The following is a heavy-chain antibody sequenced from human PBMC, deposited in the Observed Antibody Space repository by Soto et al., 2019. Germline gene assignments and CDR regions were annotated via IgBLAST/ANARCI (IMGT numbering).Heavy chain of an antibody. CDR3: ARDIGFDYVN. CDR2: IKEDGSEI. V-gene: IGHV3-7*01. CDR1: GFNVMSYW. J-gene: IGHJ4*02. Sequence: WWSLRLCCAVSGFNVMSYWMSWFRQAPGKGLEWVASIKEDGSEIYYLHSVRGRFSISGDSAGNALHLTMNYLSAEDTGVYFCARDIGFDYVNWGQGTLVTVSS. D-gene: IGHD3-16*01.